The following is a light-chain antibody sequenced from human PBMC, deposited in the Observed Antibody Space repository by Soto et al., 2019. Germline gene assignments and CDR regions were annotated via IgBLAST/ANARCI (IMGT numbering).Light chain of an antibody. Sequence: TQSPSSLSASVGDIVTITCRASQSISSYLNWYQQKPGKAPKLLIYAASSLQSGVPSRFSGSGSGTDFTLTISSLQPEDFATYYCQQSYSTPRTFGQGTKVDI. V-gene: IGKV1-39*01. CDR3: QQSYSTPRT. CDR1: QSISSY. J-gene: IGKJ1*01. CDR2: AAS.